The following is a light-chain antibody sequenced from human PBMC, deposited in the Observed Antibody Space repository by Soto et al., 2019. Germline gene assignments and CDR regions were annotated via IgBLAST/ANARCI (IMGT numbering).Light chain of an antibody. Sequence: DIQMTQSPSSLSASVGDRVTITCRASQSINSYLNWYQQKPGKAPKLLIYAASNLQSGVPSRFSGGGSGTDFTLTISSLQPEDFAAYYCQQSDSAPPTFGQGTKVEIK. CDR2: AAS. CDR1: QSINSY. V-gene: IGKV1-39*01. CDR3: QQSDSAPPT. J-gene: IGKJ1*01.